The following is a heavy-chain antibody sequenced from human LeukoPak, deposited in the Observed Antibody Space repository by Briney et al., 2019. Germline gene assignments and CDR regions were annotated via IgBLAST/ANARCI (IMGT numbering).Heavy chain of an antibody. CDR1: GGSFSGYY. V-gene: IGHV4-34*01. J-gene: IGHJ4*02. D-gene: IGHD4-23*01. Sequence: SETPSLTCAVYGGSFSGYYWSWIRLPPGKGLEWIGEINHSGSTNYNPSLKSRVTISVDTSKNQFSLKLSSVTAADTAVYYCARQTTVVYFDYWGQGTLVTVSS. CDR2: INHSGST. CDR3: ARQTTVVYFDY.